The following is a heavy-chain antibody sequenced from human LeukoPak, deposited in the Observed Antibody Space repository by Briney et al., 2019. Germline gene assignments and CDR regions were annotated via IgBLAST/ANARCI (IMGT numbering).Heavy chain of an antibody. J-gene: IGHJ5*02. CDR3: ATTSQLGSYNWFDH. CDR2: IDHIGVT. CDR1: GASLTDYY. D-gene: IGHD1-1*01. V-gene: IGHV4-34*01. Sequence: SETLSLTCAVYGASLTDYYWSWLRQPPGKGLEWIGEIDHIGVTKYNPSLKGRVTISRDTSKNQFSLDLTSVTAADTALYYCATTSQLGSYNWFDHWGQGTLVTVSS.